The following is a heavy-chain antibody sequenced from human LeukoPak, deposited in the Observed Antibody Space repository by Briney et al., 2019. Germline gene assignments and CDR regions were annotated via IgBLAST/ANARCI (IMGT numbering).Heavy chain of an antibody. J-gene: IGHJ5*02. D-gene: IGHD1-1*01. V-gene: IGHV1-2*06. Sequence: ASVKVSCKASGYTFTGYHMHWVRQAPGQGLEWMGRINPNSGDTNYAQKLQGRVTMTTDTSTSTAYMELRSLRSDDTAVYYCARVNGFWFDPWGQGTLVTVSS. CDR1: GYTFTGYH. CDR3: ARVNGFWFDP. CDR2: INPNSGDT.